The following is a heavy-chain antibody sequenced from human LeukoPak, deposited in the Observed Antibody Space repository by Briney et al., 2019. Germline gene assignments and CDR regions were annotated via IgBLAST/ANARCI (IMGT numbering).Heavy chain of an antibody. CDR2: ISSSGSYT. CDR1: GFTFSDYY. J-gene: IGHJ5*02. Sequence: GGSLRLSCAASGFTFSDYYMSWIRQAPGKGLEWVSYISSSGSYTNYADSVKGRFTISRDNANNSLYLQINSLRAEDTAVYYCARIVSGGNWFDPWGQGTLVTVSS. D-gene: IGHD3-10*01. CDR3: ARIVSGGNWFDP. V-gene: IGHV3-11*03.